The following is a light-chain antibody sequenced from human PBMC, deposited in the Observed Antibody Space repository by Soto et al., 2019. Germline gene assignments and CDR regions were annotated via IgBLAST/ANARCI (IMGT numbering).Light chain of an antibody. J-gene: IGKJ1*01. CDR1: QSVNSK. CDR2: DAS. V-gene: IGKV3D-15*01. CDR3: QQYNNWPRT. Sequence: VMTQSQATLSVSPGERPTLSCRASQSVNSKLAWYQQKPGQAPRLIIYDASIRATGIPARFSGSASGTEFTLTISSLQSEDFAVYYCQQYNNWPRTFGQGTKVDI.